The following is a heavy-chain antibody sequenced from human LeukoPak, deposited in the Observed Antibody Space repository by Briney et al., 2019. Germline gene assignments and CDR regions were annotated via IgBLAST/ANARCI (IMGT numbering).Heavy chain of an antibody. J-gene: IGHJ3*02. CDR1: GFTFSSYG. Sequence: GGSLRLSCAASGFTFSSYGMHWVRQAPGKGLEWVAFIRYDGSNKYYADSVKGRFIISRDNSKNTLYLQMNSLRAEDTAVYYCAKKSPGCSSTSCSDNAFDIWGQGTMVTVSS. D-gene: IGHD2-2*01. CDR2: IRYDGSNK. CDR3: AKKSPGCSSTSCSDNAFDI. V-gene: IGHV3-30*02.